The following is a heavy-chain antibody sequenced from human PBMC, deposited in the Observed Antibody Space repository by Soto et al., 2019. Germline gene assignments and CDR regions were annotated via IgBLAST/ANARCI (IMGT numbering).Heavy chain of an antibody. D-gene: IGHD6-6*01. CDR2: IYPGDSDT. CDR3: ARGGEVIAARRWWGYYYYGMDV. CDR1: GYSFTSYW. J-gene: IGHJ6*02. Sequence: GESLKISCKGSGYSFTSYWIGWVRQMPGKGLEWMGIIYPGDSDTRYSPSFQGQVTISADKSISTAYLQWSSLKASDTAMYYCARGGEVIAARRWWGYYYYGMDVWGQGTTVTVSS. V-gene: IGHV5-51*01.